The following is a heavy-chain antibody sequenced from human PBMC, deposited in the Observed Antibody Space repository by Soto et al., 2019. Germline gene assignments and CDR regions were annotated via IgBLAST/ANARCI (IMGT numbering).Heavy chain of an antibody. CDR1: GYTFASYG. CDR2: VSTDSPKT. D-gene: IGHD3-16*01. CDR3: ARDWGGEMNIVPDS. J-gene: IGHJ4*02. Sequence: QVQLVQSGAEVKKPGASVKVSCKASGYTFASYGISWLRQAPGQGLEWLGWVSTDSPKTVYAQKFQGRVTMTTDTSTTTAYMKLTGLTSNDTTVYYCARDWGGEMNIVPDSWGPGTLVTVSS. V-gene: IGHV1-18*01.